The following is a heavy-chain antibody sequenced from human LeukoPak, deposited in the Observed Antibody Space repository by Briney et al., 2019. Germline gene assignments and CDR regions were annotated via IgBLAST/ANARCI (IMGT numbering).Heavy chain of an antibody. D-gene: IGHD4-23*01. CDR2: TNGATGNT. CDR3: ARSPGGNARTWLDY. CDR1: GYTFTHYA. V-gene: IGHV1-3*02. Sequence: ASVKVSCKASGYTFTHYALHWVRQAPGQSLEWMGWTNGATGNTRFSQDFQGRLTITIDTSASTGYVELSSLRSEDTAVYYCARSPGGNARTWLDYWGQGTLVTVSS. J-gene: IGHJ4*02.